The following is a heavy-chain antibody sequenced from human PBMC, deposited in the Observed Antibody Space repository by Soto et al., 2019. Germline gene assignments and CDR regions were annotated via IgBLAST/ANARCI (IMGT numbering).Heavy chain of an antibody. Sequence: EVQLLESGGGLVQPGGSLRLSCAASGFTFSSYAMSWVRQAPGKGLEWVSAISGIGATTYYADSVKGRFTVSRDKSKNTLFLQMNSLRAEDTAVYYCAKDRTAAGVWDAWDVWGQGTMVTVSA. CDR3: AKDRTAAGVWDAWDV. CDR1: GFTFSSYA. V-gene: IGHV3-23*01. CDR2: ISGIGATT. J-gene: IGHJ3*01. D-gene: IGHD6-13*01.